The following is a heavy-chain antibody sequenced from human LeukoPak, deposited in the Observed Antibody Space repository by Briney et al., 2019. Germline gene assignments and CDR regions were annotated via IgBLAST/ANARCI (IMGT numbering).Heavy chain of an antibody. CDR1: GGSISSSNYY. CDR3: ARRVIVATLDY. D-gene: IGHD5-12*01. J-gene: IGHJ4*02. CDR2: VLYSGTT. V-gene: IGHV4-39*01. Sequence: SETLSLTCTVSGGSISSSNYYWAWIRQPPGKGLEWIGSVLYSGTTFYSPSLKSRVTISVDRSRNQFSLKLTSVTAADTAVYYCARRVIVATLDYWGQGTLVTVSS.